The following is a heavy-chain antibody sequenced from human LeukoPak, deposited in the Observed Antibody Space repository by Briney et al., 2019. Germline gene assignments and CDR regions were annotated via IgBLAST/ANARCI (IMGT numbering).Heavy chain of an antibody. CDR2: INHSGST. Sequence: PSETLSLTCAVYGGSFSGYYWSWIRQPPGKGLEWIGEINHSGSTNYNPSLKSRVTISVDTSKNQFSLKLSSVTAADTAVYYCARVEQEEYQLPAGTIDYWGQGTLVTVSS. D-gene: IGHD2-2*01. CDR3: ARVEQEEYQLPAGTIDY. V-gene: IGHV4-34*01. J-gene: IGHJ4*02. CDR1: GGSFSGYY.